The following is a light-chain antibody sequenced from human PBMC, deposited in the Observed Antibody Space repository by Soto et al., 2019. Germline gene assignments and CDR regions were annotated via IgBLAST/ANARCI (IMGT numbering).Light chain of an antibody. CDR2: HAS. V-gene: IGKV1-5*01. J-gene: IGKJ1*01. Sequence: DIQLTQSPALLSASIADRVTITCRASQSISNWLAWYQQKPGTAPKVLIYHASNLQSGVPSRFSGRGSGTEFTLSISRLEHDDFATYYCQQYNSYSFGQGTNVYIK. CDR1: QSISNW. CDR3: QQYNSYS.